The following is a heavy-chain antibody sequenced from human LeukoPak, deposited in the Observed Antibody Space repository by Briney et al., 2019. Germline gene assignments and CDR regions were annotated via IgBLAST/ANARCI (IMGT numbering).Heavy chain of an antibody. Sequence: PGGSLRLSCAASGFTFSSYAMSWVRQAPGKGLEWVSAISGSGGSTFYTDSVMGRFTISRDNSKNTLYLQMNSLRAEDTAVYYCAKDLKGYYGSGSYPHWGQGTLVTVST. V-gene: IGHV3-23*01. J-gene: IGHJ4*02. CDR1: GFTFSSYA. D-gene: IGHD3-10*01. CDR3: AKDLKGYYGSGSYPH. CDR2: ISGSGGST.